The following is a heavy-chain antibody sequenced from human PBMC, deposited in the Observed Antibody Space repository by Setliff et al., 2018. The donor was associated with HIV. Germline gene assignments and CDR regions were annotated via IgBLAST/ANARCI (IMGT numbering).Heavy chain of an antibody. CDR3: SRXXXXXXXXDC. CDR1: GGSITPHX. CDR2: IYQSGST. D-gene: IGHD3-10*02. J-gene: IGHJ4*02. Sequence: SETLXXTCTVSGGSITPHXXXWFRQPPGKGLEYIGSIYQSGSTYCSPSLKSRVSMXXDTSKDQFSLRLKSXTXXXXXXXXCSRXXXXXXXXDCWGQGTLVTVSS. V-gene: IGHV4-59*04.